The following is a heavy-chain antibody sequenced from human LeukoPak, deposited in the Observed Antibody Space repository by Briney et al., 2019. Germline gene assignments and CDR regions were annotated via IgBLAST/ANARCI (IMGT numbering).Heavy chain of an antibody. V-gene: IGHV3-53*01. CDR3: AAGIRYCSGGSCIDY. CDR2: IYSGGST. Sequence: GGSLGLSCAASGFTVSSNYMSCVRQAPGKGLEWVSVIYSGGSTYYADSVKGRFTISRDNSRNTLYLQMHSLRAEDTVVYQGAAGIRYCSGGSCIDYWGQGTLVTVSS. J-gene: IGHJ4*02. CDR1: GFTVSSNY. D-gene: IGHD2-15*01.